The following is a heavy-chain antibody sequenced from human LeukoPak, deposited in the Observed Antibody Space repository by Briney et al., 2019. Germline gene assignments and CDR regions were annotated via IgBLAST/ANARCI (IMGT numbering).Heavy chain of an antibody. V-gene: IGHV4-38-2*02. CDR3: ARGFRGDNFDY. Sequence: SETLSLTCTVSGYSISSGYYWGWIRQSPGKGLEWIGSIYHGGSTYYNPSLRSRVIVSVDTSKNQFSLKLSSVTTADTAVYFCARGFRGDNFDYWGQGTLVTVSS. CDR1: GYSISSGYY. D-gene: IGHD7-27*01. CDR2: IYHGGST. J-gene: IGHJ4*02.